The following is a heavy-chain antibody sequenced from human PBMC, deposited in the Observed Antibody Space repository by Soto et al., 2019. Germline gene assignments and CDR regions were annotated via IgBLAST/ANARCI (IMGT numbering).Heavy chain of an antibody. Sequence: GGSLRLSCAASGFTFSSYAMHWVRQAPGKGLEWVAIMWHDGSQEYYADSVKGRFTISRDSFKNTLYLQMNSLRAEDTAVYHCARGIPYYSDSGGYRFDYWGQGTLVTVSS. J-gene: IGHJ4*02. CDR2: MWHDGSQE. CDR1: GFTFSSYA. CDR3: ARGIPYYSDSGGYRFDY. D-gene: IGHD3-22*01. V-gene: IGHV3-33*01.